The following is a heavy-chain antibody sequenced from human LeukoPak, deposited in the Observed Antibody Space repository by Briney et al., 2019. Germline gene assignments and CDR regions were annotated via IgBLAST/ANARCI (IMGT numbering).Heavy chain of an antibody. V-gene: IGHV4-59*01. J-gene: IGHJ3*02. CDR2: IYYSGST. CDR3: ARDHYGGNSNAFDI. Sequence: PSETLSLTCTVSGGPISSYYWSWIRQPPGKGLEWIGYIYYSGSTNYNPSLKSRVTISVDTSKNQFSLKLSSVTAADTAVYYCARDHYGGNSNAFDIWGQGTMVTVSS. D-gene: IGHD4-23*01. CDR1: GGPISSYY.